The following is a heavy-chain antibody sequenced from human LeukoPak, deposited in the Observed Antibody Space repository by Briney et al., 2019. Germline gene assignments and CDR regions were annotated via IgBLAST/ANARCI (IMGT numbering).Heavy chain of an antibody. V-gene: IGHV3-23*01. CDR3: AKEAGYGSGSFYPYTLDY. J-gene: IGHJ4*02. Sequence: GGSLRLSCAASGFTFSSYAMSWVRQAPGKGLEWVSAISGSGGSTYYADSVKGRFTISRDNSKNTLYLQMNSLRAEDTAVYYCAKEAGYGSGSFYPYTLDYWGQGTLVTVSS. D-gene: IGHD3-10*01. CDR2: ISGSGGST. CDR1: GFTFSSYA.